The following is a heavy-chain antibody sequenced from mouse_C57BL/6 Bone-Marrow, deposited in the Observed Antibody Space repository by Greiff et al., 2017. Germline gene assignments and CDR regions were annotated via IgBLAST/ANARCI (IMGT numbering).Heavy chain of an antibody. V-gene: IGHV1-64*01. Sequence: QVQLQQPGAELVKPGASVKLSCKASGYTFTSYWMHWVKQRPGQGLEWIGMIHPNSGSTDYNEKFKSKATLTVDKSSSTAYMPLSSLTSEDTAVYYCAREGWFPFAYWGRGTLVTVSA. CDR1: GYTFTSYW. J-gene: IGHJ3*01. CDR3: AREGWFPFAY. CDR2: IHPNSGST. D-gene: IGHD2-3*01.